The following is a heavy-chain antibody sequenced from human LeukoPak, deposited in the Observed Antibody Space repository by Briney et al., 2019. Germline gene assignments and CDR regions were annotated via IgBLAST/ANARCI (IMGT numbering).Heavy chain of an antibody. J-gene: IGHJ4*02. Sequence: GGSLRLSCAASGFTFDDYAMHWVRQAPGKGLEWVSGISWNNGSIGYADSVKGRFTISRDNAKNSLYLQMNSLRAEDTALYYCAKDSDERHSSGWFDYWGQGTLVTVSS. D-gene: IGHD6-19*01. CDR3: AKDSDERHSSGWFDY. CDR1: GFTFDDYA. CDR2: ISWNNGSI. V-gene: IGHV3-9*01.